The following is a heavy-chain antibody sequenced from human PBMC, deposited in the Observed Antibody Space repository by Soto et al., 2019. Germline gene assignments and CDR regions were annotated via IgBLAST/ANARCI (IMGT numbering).Heavy chain of an antibody. CDR2: ISSSSSYT. Sequence: GGSLRLSCAASGFTFSDYYMSWIRQAPGKGLEWVSYISSSSSYTNYADSVKGRFTISRDNAKNSLYLQMNSLRAEDTAVYYCARDPLYYYGSGSERWFDYWGQGTLVTVSS. J-gene: IGHJ4*02. D-gene: IGHD3-10*01. CDR1: GFTFSDYY. CDR3: ARDPLYYYGSGSERWFDY. V-gene: IGHV3-11*05.